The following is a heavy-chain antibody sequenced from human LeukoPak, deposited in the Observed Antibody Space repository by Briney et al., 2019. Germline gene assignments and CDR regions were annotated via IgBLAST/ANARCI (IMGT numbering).Heavy chain of an antibody. CDR1: GGTFSSYA. CDR2: IIPIFGTA. CDR3: ARAPVGVAIDWFDP. Sequence: WVKVSCKASGGTFSSYAISWVRQAPGQGLEWMGGIIPIFGTANYAQKFQGRVTITADESTDTAYMELSSLRSEDTAVYYCARAPVGVAIDWFDPWGQGTLVTVSS. D-gene: IGHD3-3*01. J-gene: IGHJ5*02. V-gene: IGHV1-69*01.